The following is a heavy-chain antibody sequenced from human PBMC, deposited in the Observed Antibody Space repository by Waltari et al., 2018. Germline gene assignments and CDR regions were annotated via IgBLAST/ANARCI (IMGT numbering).Heavy chain of an antibody. J-gene: IGHJ6*02. CDR3: AKDGTTLKNYYGLDV. D-gene: IGHD4-4*01. V-gene: IGHV3-9*01. CDR2: ISRNSDRI. CDR1: GFTFDDYG. Sequence: EVQLVESGGGLVQPGRSLRLSCAAPGFTFDDYGLPWVRQAPGKGLEWVPGISRNSDRIGYADSVKGRFTISRDNAKNSLYLQMNSLRAEDTALYFCAKDGTTLKNYYGLDVWGQGTTVTVSS.